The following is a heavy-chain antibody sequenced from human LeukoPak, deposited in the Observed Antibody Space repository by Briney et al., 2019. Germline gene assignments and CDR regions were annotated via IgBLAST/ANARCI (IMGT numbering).Heavy chain of an antibody. J-gene: IGHJ4*02. V-gene: IGHV4-34*01. CDR2: ISHSGST. CDR3: ARGYDWGVFDY. Sequence: SETLSLTCAVYGGSFSGYYWSWIRQPPGKGLEWIGEISHSGSTNYNPSLKSRVTISVDTSKNQFSLKLSSVTAADTAVYYCARGYDWGVFDYWGQGTLVTVSS. CDR1: GGSFSGYY. D-gene: IGHD3-16*01.